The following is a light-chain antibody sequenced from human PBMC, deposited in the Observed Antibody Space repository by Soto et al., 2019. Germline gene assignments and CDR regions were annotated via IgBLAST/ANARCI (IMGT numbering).Light chain of an antibody. Sequence: QSVLTQPASVSGSRGQSIIISCVGRDTDVGQDKSVSWYQQGPGQAPKLLIFEVTNRPSGVSKRSSGSRSGNTASLTISGLQPDDEGDYFCVSYTDTDTLVFGTGTKLTVL. J-gene: IGLJ1*01. CDR1: DTDVGQDKS. CDR2: EVT. V-gene: IGLV2-14*01. CDR3: VSYTDTDTLV.